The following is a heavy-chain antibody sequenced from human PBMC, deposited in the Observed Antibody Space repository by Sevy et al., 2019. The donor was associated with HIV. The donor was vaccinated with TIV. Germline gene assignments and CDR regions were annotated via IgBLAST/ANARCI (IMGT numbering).Heavy chain of an antibody. CDR2: IRSDDTT. Sequence: GGSLRLSCAASRFTVNSNYMTWVRQAPGKGLEGVSVIRSDDTTYHAYSVKDRFTISRDNFKNTLYLHMSSLRAEDTAVYYCARGKRGYGYALNYWGQGTLVTVSS. J-gene: IGHJ4*01. D-gene: IGHD5-18*01. V-gene: IGHV3-66*01. CDR1: RFTVNSNY. CDR3: ARGKRGYGYALNY.